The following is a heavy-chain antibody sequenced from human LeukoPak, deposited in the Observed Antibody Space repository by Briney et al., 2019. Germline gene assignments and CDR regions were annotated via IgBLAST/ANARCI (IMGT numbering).Heavy chain of an antibody. V-gene: IGHV3-7*01. CDR3: ARVGQAYYFDY. Sequence: GGSLRLSCAASGFVFSDYGMHWVRQAPGKGLEWVANIKQDGSEKQYVDSVKGRFTISRDNAKNSLYLQMNSLRAEDTAVYYCARVGQAYYFDYWGQGTLVTVSS. J-gene: IGHJ4*02. CDR1: GFVFSDYG. CDR2: IKQDGSEK.